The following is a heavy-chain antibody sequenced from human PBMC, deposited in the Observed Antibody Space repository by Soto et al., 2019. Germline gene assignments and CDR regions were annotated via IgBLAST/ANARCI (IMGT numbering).Heavy chain of an antibody. J-gene: IGHJ6*02. CDR1: VFTFNNYA. V-gene: IGHV3-23*05. D-gene: IGHD1-7*01. CDR3: ARRTPGTTLTFYAMDV. Sequence: VGSLRLSCAASVFTFNNYAMSWVRQAQGKGLECVSTITNMDSRTYYLGSVQGRFTISRDNSERTLYLQMNSLRAEDTAIYYCARRTPGTTLTFYAMDVWGQGTSVTVSS. CDR2: ITNMDSRT.